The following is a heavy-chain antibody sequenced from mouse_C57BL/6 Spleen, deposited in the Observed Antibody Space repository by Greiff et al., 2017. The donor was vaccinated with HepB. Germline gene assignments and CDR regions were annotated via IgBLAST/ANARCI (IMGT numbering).Heavy chain of an antibody. J-gene: IGHJ4*01. D-gene: IGHD4-1*01. CDR1: GYTFTSYW. Sequence: QVHLKQPGAELVKPGASVKMSCKASGYTFTSYWITWVKQRPGQGLEWIGDIYPGSGSTNYNEKFKSKATLTVDTSSSTAYMQLSSLTSEDSAVYYCARRWDEAMDYWGQGASVTVSS. CDR2: IYPGSGST. V-gene: IGHV1-55*01. CDR3: ARRWDEAMDY.